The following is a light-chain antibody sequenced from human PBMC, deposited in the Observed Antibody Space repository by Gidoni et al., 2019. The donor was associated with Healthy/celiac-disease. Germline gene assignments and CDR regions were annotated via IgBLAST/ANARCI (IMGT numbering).Light chain of an antibody. CDR2: GSS. Sequence: ILITHSPATLSVSPGERATLSCRASQSVSSNLDWYQQKPGQAHRLLIYGSSTRDTGIPARFSGSGYGTEFTLTISSLQSEDLAVYYGQQYNNWPPITFGQGTRLEIK. CDR3: QQYNNWPPIT. CDR1: QSVSSN. J-gene: IGKJ5*01. V-gene: IGKV3-15*01.